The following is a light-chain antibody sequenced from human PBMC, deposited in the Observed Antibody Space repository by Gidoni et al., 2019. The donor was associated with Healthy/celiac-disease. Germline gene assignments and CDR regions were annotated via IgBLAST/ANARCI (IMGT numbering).Light chain of an antibody. CDR2: WAS. V-gene: IGKV4-1*01. CDR3: QQYYSTLTWT. J-gene: IGKJ1*01. Sequence: DIVMTQSPDALALYLGERATINCKSSRSVLYSSNNKNYLAWYQQKPGQPPKLLIYWASTRESGVPDRFSGSGSGTDFTLTISSLQAEDVAVYYCQQYYSTLTWTFGQGTKVEIK. CDR1: RSVLYSSNNKNY.